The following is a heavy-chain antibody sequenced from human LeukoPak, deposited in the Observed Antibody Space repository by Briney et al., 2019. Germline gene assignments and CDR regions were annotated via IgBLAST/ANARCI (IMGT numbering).Heavy chain of an antibody. CDR1: EFAFSTYN. V-gene: IGHV3-48*01. CDR2: ISTGSSTT. J-gene: IGHJ4*02. CDR3: ARPYSSGWYGDFDY. D-gene: IGHD6-19*01. Sequence: GGSLRLSCAASEFAFSTYNMNWVRQAPGKGLEWVSYISTGSSTTYYTDSVKGRFTISRDNSKNTLYLQMNSLRGKDTAVYYCARPYSSGWYGDFDYWGQGTLVTVSS.